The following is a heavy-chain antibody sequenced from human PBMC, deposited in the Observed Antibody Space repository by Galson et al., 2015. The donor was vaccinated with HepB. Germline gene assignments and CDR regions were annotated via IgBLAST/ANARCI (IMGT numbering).Heavy chain of an antibody. D-gene: IGHD3-10*01. CDR1: EFILSMYW. V-gene: IGHV3-7*05. CDR3: ARVKRGEWYSFYYYGMDV. J-gene: IGHJ6*02. CDR2: IKEDGSEK. Sequence: SLRLSCAASEFILSMYWMNWVRQAPGKGLEWVANIKEDGSEKKYVDSVKGRFTIARDNAKNSLYLQMNSLRAEDTAVYYCARVKRGEWYSFYYYGMDVWGRGTTVTVSS.